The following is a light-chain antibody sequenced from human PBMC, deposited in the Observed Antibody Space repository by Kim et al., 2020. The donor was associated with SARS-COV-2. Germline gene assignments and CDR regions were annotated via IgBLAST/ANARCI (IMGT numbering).Light chain of an antibody. CDR1: SSDVGGYNY. Sequence: SITISCTGTSSDVGGYNYVSWYQQHPGKAPKLMIYDVSKRPSGVSNRFSGSKSGNTASLTISGLQAEDEADYYCSSYTSSSTLNVFGTGTKVTVL. J-gene: IGLJ1*01. CDR2: DVS. CDR3: SSYTSSSTLNV. V-gene: IGLV2-14*04.